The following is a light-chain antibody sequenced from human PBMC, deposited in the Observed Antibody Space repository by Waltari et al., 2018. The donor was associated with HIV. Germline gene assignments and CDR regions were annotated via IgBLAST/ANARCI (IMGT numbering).Light chain of an antibody. J-gene: IGLJ3*02. CDR2: SND. V-gene: IGLV1-44*01. CDR1: VSNIGTTT. Sequence: QSVLSQAPSVSGTPGQGVTLSCSGSVSNIGTTTVSWYQHIRGAAPKLLIYSNDRRPSGVPDRFSGSKTGGTASLAIRGLQSDDEAEYYCATWDDRLYVIGGGTKLTVL. CDR3: ATWDDRLYV.